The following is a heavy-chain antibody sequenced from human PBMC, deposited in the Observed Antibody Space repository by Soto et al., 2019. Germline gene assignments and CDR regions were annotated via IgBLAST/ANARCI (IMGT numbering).Heavy chain of an antibody. D-gene: IGHD1-7*01. CDR1: GDSVSSNSAA. CDR2: TYYRSKWYN. CDR3: ARGKKRTGTKGYYFDY. J-gene: IGHJ4*02. V-gene: IGHV6-1*01. Sequence: TLSLTCAISGDSVSSNSAAWNWIRQSPSRGLEWLGRTYYRSKWYNDYAVSVKSRITINPDTSKNQFSLQLNSVTPEDTAVYYCARGKKRTGTKGYYFDYWGQGTLVTVSS.